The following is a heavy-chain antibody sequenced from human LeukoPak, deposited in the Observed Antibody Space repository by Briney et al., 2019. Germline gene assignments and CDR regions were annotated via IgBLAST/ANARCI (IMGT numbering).Heavy chain of an antibody. CDR3: ARVGRAFTARSSFFDY. J-gene: IGHJ4*02. CDR2: INPNSGGT. D-gene: IGHD6-6*01. Sequence: ASVKVSCKTSGYMFSMYYIHWVRQAPGQGLEWMGWINPNSGGTNYAQKFQGRVTMTRDTSISTAYMELIRLRSADTAVYYCARVGRAFTARSSFFDYWGQGTLVTVSS. V-gene: IGHV1-2*02. CDR1: GYMFSMYY.